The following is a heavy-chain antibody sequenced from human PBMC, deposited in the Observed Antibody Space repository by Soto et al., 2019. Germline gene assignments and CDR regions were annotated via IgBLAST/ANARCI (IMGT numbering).Heavy chain of an antibody. D-gene: IGHD3-22*01. CDR1: GFTFSIYA. J-gene: IGHJ4*02. CDR2: MSPNGNNQ. Sequence: PWWSLRLSCAAAGFTFSIYALNWVRQAPGKGLEWVAVMSPNGNNQYYADSVKGRFTISRDTSKSTLYLQMTSLRPEDTAVYYCATGANFYYDTSRYWGQGTLVTVSS. V-gene: IGHV3-30-3*01. CDR3: ATGANFYYDTSRY.